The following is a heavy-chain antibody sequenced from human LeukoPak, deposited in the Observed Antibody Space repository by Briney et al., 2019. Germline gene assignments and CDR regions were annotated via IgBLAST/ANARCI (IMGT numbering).Heavy chain of an antibody. Sequence: PGGSLRLSCAASGFTFSSYGMHWVRQAPGKGLEGVAVIWYDGSNKYYADSVKGRFTISRDNSKNTLYLQMNSLRAEDTAVYYCAKGNLLSFGESIFDYWGQGTLVTVSS. CDR1: GFTFSSYG. CDR2: IWYDGSNK. CDR3: AKGNLLSFGESIFDY. D-gene: IGHD3-10*01. V-gene: IGHV3-33*06. J-gene: IGHJ4*02.